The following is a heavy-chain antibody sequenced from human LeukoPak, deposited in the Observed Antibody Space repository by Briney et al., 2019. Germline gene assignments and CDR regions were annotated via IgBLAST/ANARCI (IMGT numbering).Heavy chain of an antibody. CDR2: IKQDGSEK. CDR1: GFTFSNYW. Sequence: PGGSLRLSCADSGFTFSNYWMSWVRQAPGKGLEWVANIKQDGSEKYYVDSVKGRFTISRDNAKNSLYQQMNSPRAEDTAVYYCARDGNDGFDYWGQGALVTVSS. CDR3: ARDGNDGFDY. V-gene: IGHV3-7*05. J-gene: IGHJ4*02. D-gene: IGHD1-14*01.